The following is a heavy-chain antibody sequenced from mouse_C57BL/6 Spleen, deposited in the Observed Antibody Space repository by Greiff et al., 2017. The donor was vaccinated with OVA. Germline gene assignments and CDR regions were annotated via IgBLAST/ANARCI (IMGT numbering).Heavy chain of an antibody. Sequence: DVMLVESGGGLVQPGGSMKLSCAASGFTFSDAWMDWVRQSPEKGLEWVAEIRNKANNHATYYAESVKGRFTISRDDSKSSVYLQMNSLRAEDTGIYYCTRQIYYGNYEGMDYWGQGTSVTVSS. J-gene: IGHJ4*01. CDR1: GFTFSDAW. D-gene: IGHD2-1*01. V-gene: IGHV6-6*01. CDR2: IRNKANNHAT. CDR3: TRQIYYGNYEGMDY.